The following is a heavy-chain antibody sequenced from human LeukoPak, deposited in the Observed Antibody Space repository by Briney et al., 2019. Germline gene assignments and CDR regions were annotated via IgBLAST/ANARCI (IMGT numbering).Heavy chain of an antibody. Sequence: PGGSLRLSCAASGFTFSNYMMHWVRQAPGKGLDWVAVILEDGSRQYYADSVKGRFTISRDNSKNTLYLQMNSLRAEDTAVYYCARGGSYLSAFDIWGQGTMVTVSS. CDR1: GFTFSNYM. J-gene: IGHJ3*02. D-gene: IGHD1-26*01. CDR2: ILEDGSRQ. V-gene: IGHV3-30*14. CDR3: ARGGSYLSAFDI.